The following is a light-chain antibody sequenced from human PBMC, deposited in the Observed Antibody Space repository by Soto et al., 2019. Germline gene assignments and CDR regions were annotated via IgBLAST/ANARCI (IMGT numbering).Light chain of an antibody. CDR1: QDISNF. CDR3: QEYNSLLYT. CDR2: DAS. Sequence: DIQMTQSPSSLSASVGDRVTITCRASQDISNFLAWYQQKRGKVPKLLVYDASTLQSGVPTRFSGSGSGTHFTLTISSLQPEDGARYYCQEYNSLLYTFGQGTKLEIK. J-gene: IGKJ2*01. V-gene: IGKV1-27*01.